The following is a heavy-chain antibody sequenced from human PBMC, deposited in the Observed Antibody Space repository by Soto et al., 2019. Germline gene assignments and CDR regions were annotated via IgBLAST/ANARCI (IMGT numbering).Heavy chain of an antibody. J-gene: IGHJ2*01. CDR2: ITWNSGII. V-gene: IGHV3-9*01. D-gene: IGHD6-13*01. Sequence: DVQLVESGGGLVQPGRSLRLSCAASGFTFDDYAMHWVRQPPGKGLEWVSGITWNSGIIGYADSVKGRFTISRDNAKNSLYLQMNSLRTEDTALYYCAKDQGYSTSYYGYVDLWGRGTLVTVSS. CDR3: AKDQGYSTSYYGYVDL. CDR1: GFTFDDYA.